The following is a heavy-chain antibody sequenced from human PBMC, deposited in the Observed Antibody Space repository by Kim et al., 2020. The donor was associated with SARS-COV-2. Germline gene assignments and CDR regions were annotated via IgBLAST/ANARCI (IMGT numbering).Heavy chain of an antibody. CDR3: ARGFDY. J-gene: IGHJ4*02. CDR1: GGSISSYS. CDR2: IYYSGST. V-gene: IGHV4-59*01. Sequence: SETLSLTCTVSGGSISSYSWSWIRQPPGKGLEWIGYIYYSGSTNYNPYLKSRVTISVDTYKNQFSLKLSSVTAADTAAYYCARGFDYWGQGTLVTVSS.